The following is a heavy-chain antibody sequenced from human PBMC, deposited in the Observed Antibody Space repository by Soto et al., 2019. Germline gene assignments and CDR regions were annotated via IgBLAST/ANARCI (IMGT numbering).Heavy chain of an antibody. J-gene: IGHJ4*02. CDR2: ISYDGSNK. CDR1: GFTFSSYA. Sequence: QVQLVESGGGVVQPGRSLRLSCAASGFTFSSYAMHWVRQAPGKGLEWVAVISYDGSNKYYAYSVKGRFTISRDNSKNTVYLQMNSLRAADWAVYGCARGEEEGADYLDYWGQGTLVTVSS. CDR3: ARGEEEGADYLDY. V-gene: IGHV3-30-3*01.